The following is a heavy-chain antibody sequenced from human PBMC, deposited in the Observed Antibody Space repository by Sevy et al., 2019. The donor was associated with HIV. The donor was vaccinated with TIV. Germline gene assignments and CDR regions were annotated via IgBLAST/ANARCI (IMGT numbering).Heavy chain of an antibody. CDR2: ISSSSSTK. Sequence: GGSLRLSCAASGFTFSSYSMNWVRQAPGKGLEWVSYISSSSSTKYYADSVKGRITISSDNAKNSLYLQMNSLRDEDTAVYYCARDLGGKAADLFDDWGQGTTVTVSS. CDR1: GFTFSSYS. J-gene: IGHJ4*02. D-gene: IGHD3-16*01. CDR3: ARDLGGKAADLFDD. V-gene: IGHV3-48*02.